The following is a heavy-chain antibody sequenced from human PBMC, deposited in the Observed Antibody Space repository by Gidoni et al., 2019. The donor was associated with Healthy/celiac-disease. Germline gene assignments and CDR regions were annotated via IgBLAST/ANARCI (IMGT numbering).Heavy chain of an antibody. J-gene: IGHJ6*02. D-gene: IGHD2-15*01. CDR1: GFTFSSYE. CDR3: ARVKPEDIVVVVAATLRYYGMDV. Sequence: EVQLVESGGGLVQPGGSLRLSCAASGFTFSSYEMHWVRQAPGKGLEWVSYISSSGSTIYYADSVKGLFTISRDNAKNSLYLQMNSLRAEDTAVYYCARVKPEDIVVVVAATLRYYGMDVWGQGTTVTVSS. CDR2: ISSSGSTI. V-gene: IGHV3-48*03.